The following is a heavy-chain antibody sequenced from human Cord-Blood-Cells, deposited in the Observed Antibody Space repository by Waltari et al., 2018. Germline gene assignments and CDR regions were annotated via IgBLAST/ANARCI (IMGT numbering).Heavy chain of an antibody. CDR3: AEEAYSGYGLDY. J-gene: IGHJ4*02. D-gene: IGHD5-12*01. V-gene: IGHV3-9*01. Sequence: EVQLVESGGGLVQPGRSLRLSCAASGFTFDDYAMHWVRQAPGKGLEWVSGISWHSGSIGYADSVKGRFTISRDNAMNSLYLQMNSLRAEDTAFYYCAEEAYSGYGLDYWGQGTLVTVSS. CDR1: GFTFDDYA. CDR2: ISWHSGSI.